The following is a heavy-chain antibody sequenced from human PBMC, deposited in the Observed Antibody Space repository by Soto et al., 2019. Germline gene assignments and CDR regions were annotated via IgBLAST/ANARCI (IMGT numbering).Heavy chain of an antibody. J-gene: IGHJ6*02. CDR3: ARHGLYGSDWDGLDV. CDR1: GYIFTNYW. V-gene: IGHV5-51*01. D-gene: IGHD3-16*01. CDR2: IYPGDFDT. Sequence: PVESLKISCKGSGYIFTNYWIGWFLQGGDKVLECMGIIYPGDFDTIYSPSFQGQVTISVDKSISTAYLQWTTLKTSDTAIYYCARHGLYGSDWDGLDVWGQGTTVTVSS.